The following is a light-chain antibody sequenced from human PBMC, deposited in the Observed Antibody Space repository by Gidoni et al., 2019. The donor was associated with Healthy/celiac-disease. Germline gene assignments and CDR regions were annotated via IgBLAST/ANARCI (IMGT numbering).Light chain of an antibody. Sequence: SYELPQPPSVSVSPGTTASITCSGDKLGDKYACWYQQKPGQSPVLVIYQDSKRPSGIPERFSGSNSGNTATLTISGTQAMDEADYYCQAWDSSTFWVFGTGTKVTVL. V-gene: IGLV3-1*01. J-gene: IGLJ1*01. CDR2: QDS. CDR3: QAWDSSTFWV. CDR1: KLGDKY.